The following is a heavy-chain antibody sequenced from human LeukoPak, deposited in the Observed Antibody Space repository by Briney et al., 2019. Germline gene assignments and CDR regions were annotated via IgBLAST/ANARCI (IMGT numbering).Heavy chain of an antibody. V-gene: IGHV4-34*01. CDR3: ARGGNVSWFDP. Sequence: PSETLSLTCAVYGGSFSGYYWSWIRQPPGKGLEWIGEINHSGSTNYNPSLKSRVTISVDTSKNQFSLKLSSVTAADTAVYYCARGGNVSWFDPWGQRTLVTVSS. J-gene: IGHJ5*02. CDR2: INHSGST. D-gene: IGHD1-14*01. CDR1: GGSFSGYY.